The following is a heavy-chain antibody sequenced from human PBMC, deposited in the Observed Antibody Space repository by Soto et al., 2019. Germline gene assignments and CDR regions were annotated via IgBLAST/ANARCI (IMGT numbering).Heavy chain of an antibody. CDR1: GYSFTSYW. J-gene: IGHJ4*02. D-gene: IGHD2-21*01. CDR2: IYPGDSDT. V-gene: IGHV5-51*01. CDR3: ARGARGDATDY. Sequence: DSLKISCKGSGYSFTSYWNGWVRQMPGKGLEWMGIIYPGDSDTRYSPSFQGQVTISADKSISTAYLQWSSLKASDTAMYYYARGARGDATDYRGQGTLVTSPQ.